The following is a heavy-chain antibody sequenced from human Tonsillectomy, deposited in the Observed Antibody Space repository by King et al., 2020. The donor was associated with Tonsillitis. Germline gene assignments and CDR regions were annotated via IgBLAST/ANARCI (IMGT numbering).Heavy chain of an antibody. CDR2: IKQDGSEK. CDR3: ARDEWVVVQRLYYYYGMDV. D-gene: IGHD2-2*01. CDR1: GFTFSSYW. V-gene: IGHV3-7*01. Sequence: VQLVESGGGLVQPGGSLRLSCAASGFTFSSYWMSWVRQAPGKGLEWVANIKQDGSEKYYVDSVKGRFTISRDNAKNSLYLQMNRLRAEDTAVYYCARDEWVVVQRLYYYYGMDVWGQGTTVTVSS. J-gene: IGHJ6*02.